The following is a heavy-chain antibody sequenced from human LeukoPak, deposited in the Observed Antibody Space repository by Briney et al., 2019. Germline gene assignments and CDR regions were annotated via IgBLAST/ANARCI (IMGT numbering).Heavy chain of an antibody. V-gene: IGHV1-69*06. CDR1: GGTFSSYA. D-gene: IGHD2-15*01. CDR2: IIPIFGTA. CDR3: ARASGGSSYYYYCMDV. J-gene: IGHJ6*03. Sequence: ASVKVSCKASGGTFSSYAISWVRQAPGQGLEWMGGIIPIFGTANYAQKFQGRVTITADKSTSTAYMELSSLRSEDTAVYYCARASGGSSYYYYCMDVWGKGTTVTVSS.